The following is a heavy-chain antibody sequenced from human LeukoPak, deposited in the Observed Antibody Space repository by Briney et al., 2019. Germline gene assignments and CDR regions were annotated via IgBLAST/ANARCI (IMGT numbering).Heavy chain of an antibody. CDR1: GYTFTSYG. CDR3: ASNPRGDSWTFDY. CDR2: ISAYNGNT. D-gene: IGHD2-21*02. Sequence: ASVKGSWKASGYTFTSYGISWVRQAPGQRLEWIGWISAYNGNTNYAQILQGRVTMTTDTSTSTVYMELRSLRSDDTAVYYCASNPRGDSWTFDYWGQGTLVTVSS. J-gene: IGHJ4*02. V-gene: IGHV1-18*04.